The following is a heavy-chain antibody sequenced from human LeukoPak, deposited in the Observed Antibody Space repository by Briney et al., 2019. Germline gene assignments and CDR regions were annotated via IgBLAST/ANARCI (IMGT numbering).Heavy chain of an antibody. D-gene: IGHD3-9*01. CDR2: IYYSGST. CDR3: ARGYDILTGYPYYFDY. CDR1: GGSISSGDYY. V-gene: IGHV4-30-4*01. J-gene: IGHJ4*02. Sequence: SETLSLTCTVSGGSISSGDYYWSWIRQPPGKGLEWIGYIYYSGSTYYNPSLKSRVTISVDTSKNQFSLKLSSVTAADTAVYYCARGYDILTGYPYYFDYWGQGTLVTVSS.